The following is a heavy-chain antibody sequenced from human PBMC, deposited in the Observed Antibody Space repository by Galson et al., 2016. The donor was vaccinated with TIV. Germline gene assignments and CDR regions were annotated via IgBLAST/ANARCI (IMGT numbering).Heavy chain of an antibody. CDR1: GYTFTEYY. CDR3: ARARRGYCSGGSCLPGY. V-gene: IGHV1-8*01. CDR2: MNPNSGNA. Sequence: SVKVSCKASGYTFTEYYIHWVRQAPGQGLEWMGWMNPNSGNAGYAQKFQGRVTMTSNTSVNTAYMEVRSLRFKDTAVYHCARARRGYCSGGSCLPGYWGQGTLVTVSS. J-gene: IGHJ4*02. D-gene: IGHD2-15*01.